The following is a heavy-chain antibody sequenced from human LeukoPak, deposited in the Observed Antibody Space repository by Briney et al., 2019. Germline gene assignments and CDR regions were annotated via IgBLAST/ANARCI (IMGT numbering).Heavy chain of an antibody. V-gene: IGHV5-51*01. CDR3: ARAPLLEWPPGCFAC. Sequence: ESLEISCKGSGYSFTSYWIGWVRQMPGEGLEWMGIIYPDDSDTTYSPSFQSHDTISADQAISTPYLQWSSLTASDTAMYYCARAPLLEWPPGCFACWGQGTLVTVSS. CDR1: GYSFTSYW. D-gene: IGHD3-3*01. CDR2: IYPDDSDT. J-gene: IGHJ4*02.